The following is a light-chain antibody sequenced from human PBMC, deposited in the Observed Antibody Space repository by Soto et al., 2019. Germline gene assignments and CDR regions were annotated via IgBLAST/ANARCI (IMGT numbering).Light chain of an antibody. CDR1: STDIGSYNY. Sequence: QSVLTQPASVSGSPGQAITISCTGTSTDIGSYNYVSWYQQHPGKAPKLMIYEVSNRPSGVSNRFSGSKSGNTASLTISGLQAEAEADYYCNSYTTTSTYVFGTGTKVTVL. V-gene: IGLV2-14*01. CDR3: NSYTTTSTYV. J-gene: IGLJ1*01. CDR2: EVS.